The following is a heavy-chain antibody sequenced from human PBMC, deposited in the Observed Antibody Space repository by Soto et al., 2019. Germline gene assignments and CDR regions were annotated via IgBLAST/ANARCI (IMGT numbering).Heavy chain of an antibody. Sequence: GGSQRLGYGAAGVNFIIYAVGWVRQAQGKGPGWVSAISGSGGSTYYADSVKGRFTISRDNSKNTLYLQMNSLRAEETAVYYCARGGRSSGWYQYYYYGMDVWGQGTTVTGSS. V-gene: IGHV3-23*01. CDR3: ARGGRSSGWYQYYYYGMDV. CDR2: ISGSGGST. J-gene: IGHJ6*02. CDR1: GVNFIIYA. D-gene: IGHD6-19*01.